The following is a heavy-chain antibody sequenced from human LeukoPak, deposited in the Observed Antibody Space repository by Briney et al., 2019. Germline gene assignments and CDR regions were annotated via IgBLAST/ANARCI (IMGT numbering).Heavy chain of an antibody. CDR2: INGNGGST. J-gene: IGHJ4*02. CDR1: GFAFEDDG. V-gene: IGHV3-20*04. CDR3: ARGPDTYYDILTGSFDY. D-gene: IGHD3-9*01. Sequence: GGSLRLSCAASGFAFEDDGMSWVRQAPGKGGEWVSGINGNGGSTGYADSVKGRFTISRDNAKKSLYLQMNSLRAEDTALYYCARGPDTYYDILTGSFDYWGQGTLVTVSS.